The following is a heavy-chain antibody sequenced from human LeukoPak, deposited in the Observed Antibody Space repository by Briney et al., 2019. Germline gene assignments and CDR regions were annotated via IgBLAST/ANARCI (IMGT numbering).Heavy chain of an antibody. CDR1: GGSISRYY. V-gene: IGHV4-59*01. Sequence: AETLSLTCTVSGGSISRYYWSWIRQPPGKGLEWIGYLYYSGSTNYNPSLKSRVTISVDTSKNHFSLKLSSVTAADTAVYYCARAGQGDFWSGLRYFDYWGQGTLVTVSS. CDR3: ARAGQGDFWSGLRYFDY. CDR2: LYYSGST. D-gene: IGHD3-3*01. J-gene: IGHJ4*02.